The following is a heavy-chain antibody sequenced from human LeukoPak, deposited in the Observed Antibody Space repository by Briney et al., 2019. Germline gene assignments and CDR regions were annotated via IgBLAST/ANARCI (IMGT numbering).Heavy chain of an antibody. J-gene: IGHJ4*02. CDR2: ISGSGGST. CDR1: GFTFSSYA. CDR3: ANGGYCSCTSCYLGGNYFDY. V-gene: IGHV3-23*01. D-gene: IGHD2-2*01. Sequence: GGSLRLSCAASGFTFSSYAMSWVRQAPGKGLEWVSAISGSGGSTYYADSVKGRFTISRDNSKNTLYLQMNSLRAEDTAVYYCANGGYCSCTSCYLGGNYFDYWGQGTLVTVSS.